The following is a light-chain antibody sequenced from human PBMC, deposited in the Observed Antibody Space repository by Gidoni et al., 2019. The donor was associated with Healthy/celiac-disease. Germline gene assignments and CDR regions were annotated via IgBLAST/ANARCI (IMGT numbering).Light chain of an antibody. V-gene: IGKV1-5*01. CDR3: QQYNSYSLT. CDR1: QSISSW. CDR2: DAS. J-gene: IGKJ1*01. Sequence: DIQMPQSPSTLSASVGDRVTITCRASQSISSWLDWYQQKPVQAPKLLLYDASSLESGVQSRLSGSGSGTEFTLTISSLQPDDFATYYCQQYNSYSLTFGQGTKVEIK.